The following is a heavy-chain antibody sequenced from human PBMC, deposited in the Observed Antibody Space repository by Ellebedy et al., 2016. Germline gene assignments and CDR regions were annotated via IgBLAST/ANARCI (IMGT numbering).Heavy chain of an antibody. V-gene: IGHV3-23*01. Sequence: GGSLRLXXVASGFTFRNFFMSWVRQAPGGGLEWISTISGDGDTTFSADSVRGRFTISRADSKNMVYLQMTSLRVEDTAVYYSRRGHYFHYWGQGTLVTVSS. CDR3: RRGHYFHY. CDR2: ISGDGDTT. D-gene: IGHD2-2*01. J-gene: IGHJ4*02. CDR1: GFTFRNFF.